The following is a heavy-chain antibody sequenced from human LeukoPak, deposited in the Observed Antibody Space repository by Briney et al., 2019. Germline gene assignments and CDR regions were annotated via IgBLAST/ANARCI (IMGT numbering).Heavy chain of an antibody. J-gene: IGHJ6*02. V-gene: IGHV1-46*01. CDR3: ARAGWFGESPYYYYYGMDV. CDR1: GYTFTSYY. Sequence: GASVTVSCKASGYTFTSYYMHWVRQAPGQGLEWMGLINPSGGSTSYAQKFQGRVTMTRDTSTSTVYMELSSLRSEDTAVYYCARAGWFGESPYYYYYGMDVWGQGTTVTVSS. CDR2: INPSGGST. D-gene: IGHD3-10*01.